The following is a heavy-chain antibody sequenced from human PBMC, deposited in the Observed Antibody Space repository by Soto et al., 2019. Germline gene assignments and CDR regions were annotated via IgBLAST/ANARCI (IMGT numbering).Heavy chain of an antibody. CDR3: ARDKGYYHDSSGPFDY. CDR1: GDGVSSNSAA. Sequence: SQTLSLTCAISGDGVSSNSAAWNWIRQSPSRGLEWLGRTYYRSQWLNDYADSVKSRITIKPDTSKNQFSLELDSVTPEDTAVYYCARDKGYYHDSSGPFDYWGMGTLVTVS. V-gene: IGHV6-1*01. D-gene: IGHD3-22*01. CDR2: TYYRSQWLN. J-gene: IGHJ4*02.